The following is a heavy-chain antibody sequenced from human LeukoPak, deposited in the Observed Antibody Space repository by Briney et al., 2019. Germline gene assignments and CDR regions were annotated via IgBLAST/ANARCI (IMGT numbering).Heavy chain of an antibody. CDR3: AKASAMIVVVSKYFDY. D-gene: IGHD3-22*01. CDR1: GFTFSSYE. CDR2: ISGSGGST. V-gene: IGHV3-23*01. J-gene: IGHJ4*02. Sequence: GGSLRLSCAASGFTFSSYEMNWVRQAPGKGLEWVSAISGSGGSTYYADSVKGRFTISRDNSKNTLYLQMNSLRAEDTAVYYCAKASAMIVVVSKYFDYWGQGTLVTVSS.